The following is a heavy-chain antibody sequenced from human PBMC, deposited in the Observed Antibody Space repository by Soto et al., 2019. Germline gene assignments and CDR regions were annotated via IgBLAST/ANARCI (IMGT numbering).Heavy chain of an antibody. CDR3: ARDSLYNWNPALYNWFDP. CDR1: GGAIGGYY. D-gene: IGHD1-20*01. V-gene: IGHV4-59*01. CDR2: VSYSGST. J-gene: IGHJ5*02. Sequence: SETLSLTCSLSGGAIGGYYWSWIRQPPGKALEWIGYVSYSGSTDYHPSLKSRVSISIDTSKNQFSLKMISVTAADTAVYYCARDSLYNWNPALYNWFDPWGQGTLVTVSS.